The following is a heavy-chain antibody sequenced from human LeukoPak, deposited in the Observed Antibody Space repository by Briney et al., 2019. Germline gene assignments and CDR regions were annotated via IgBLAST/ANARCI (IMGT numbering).Heavy chain of an antibody. Sequence: SETLSLTCAVYGGSFSAYYWSWIRQPPGKGREWIGEINNSGSTNYNPSLKSRITISIDTSKIQFSLRLSSVTAADTAVYYCARHQSWSGYYPRPLDYWGQGTLVTVSS. V-gene: IGHV4-34*01. J-gene: IGHJ4*02. D-gene: IGHD3-3*01. CDR2: INNSGST. CDR3: ARHQSWSGYYPRPLDY. CDR1: GGSFSAYY.